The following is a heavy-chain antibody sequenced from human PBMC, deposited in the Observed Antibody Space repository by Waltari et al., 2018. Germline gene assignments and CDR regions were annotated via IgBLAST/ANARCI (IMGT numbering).Heavy chain of an antibody. CDR2: ISSSSSFI. D-gene: IGHD5-18*01. J-gene: IGHJ4*02. CDR3: ARTRGYSYGLSDY. V-gene: IGHV3-21*01. CDR1: GFTFSSYS. Sequence: EVQLVESGGGLVKPGGSLRLSCAASGFTFSSYSMNWVRQAPGKGLEWVSSISSSSSFIYYADSVKGRFTISRDNAKNSLYLQMNSLRAEDTAVYYCARTRGYSYGLSDYWGQGTLVTVSS.